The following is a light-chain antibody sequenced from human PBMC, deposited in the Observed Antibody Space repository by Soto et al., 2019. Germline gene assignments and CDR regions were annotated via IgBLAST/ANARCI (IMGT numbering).Light chain of an antibody. CDR2: EGS. Sequence: QSALTQPASVSGSPGQSITISCTGTSSDVGSYNLVSWYQQHPGKAPKLMIYEGSKRPSGVSNRFSGSKSGNTASLTISGLQAEDEADYYCCSHAGSSTFVYVFGTGTKV. V-gene: IGLV2-23*03. CDR1: SSDVGSYNL. CDR3: CSHAGSSTFVYV. J-gene: IGLJ1*01.